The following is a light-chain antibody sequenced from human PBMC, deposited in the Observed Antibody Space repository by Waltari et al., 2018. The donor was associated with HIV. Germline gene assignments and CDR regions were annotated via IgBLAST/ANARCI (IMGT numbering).Light chain of an antibody. J-gene: IGLJ2*01. V-gene: IGLV2-8*01. CDR1: SSDVGAYDS. CDR3: ISYAGNNKGV. Sequence: QSALTQPPSASGSPGPSVTISFTGTSSDVGAYDSFPWFQQHPGRAPKLLIFEVNRRPSGVPDRFVGSKSGNTASLTVSGLLTEDEAYYYCISYAGNNKGVFGGGTKLTVL. CDR2: EVN.